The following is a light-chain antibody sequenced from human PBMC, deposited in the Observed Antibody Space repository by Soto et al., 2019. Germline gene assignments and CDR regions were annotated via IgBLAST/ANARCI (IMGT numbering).Light chain of an antibody. Sequence: QSVLTQPASVSGSPGQSITISCTGTSSDVGAYTSVSWYQHHPGKAPKVIIYEVNKRPSGISNRFSGSKSVNTAPLTISGLQPDDEAHYYCSSYTSDNRDYVFGTGTKVTVL. CDR3: SSYTSDNRDYV. CDR2: EVN. CDR1: SSDVGAYTS. V-gene: IGLV2-14*01. J-gene: IGLJ1*01.